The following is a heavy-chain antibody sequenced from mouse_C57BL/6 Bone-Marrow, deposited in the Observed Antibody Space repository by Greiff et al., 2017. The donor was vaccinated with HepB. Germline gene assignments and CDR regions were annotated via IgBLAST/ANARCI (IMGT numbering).Heavy chain of an antibody. Sequence: DYNMNWVKQSNGKSLEWIGVINPNYGTTSYNQKFNGKATLTVDQSSSTAYMQLNSLTSEDSAVYYCARRYLGARYFDVWGTGTTVTVSS. V-gene: IGHV1-39*01. CDR1: DYN. J-gene: IGHJ1*03. CDR2: INPNYGTT. CDR3: ARRYLGARYFDV.